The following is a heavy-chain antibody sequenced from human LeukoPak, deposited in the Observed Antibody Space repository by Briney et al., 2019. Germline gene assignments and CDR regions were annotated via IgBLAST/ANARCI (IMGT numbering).Heavy chain of an antibody. CDR1: GFTFSSYA. J-gene: IGHJ3*02. V-gene: IGHV3-30*04. D-gene: IGHD6-19*01. CDR3: ARVRSSGWYVRDDAFDI. CDR2: ISYDGSNK. Sequence: PGGSLRLSCAASGFTFSSYAMHWVRQAPGKGLEWVAVISYDGSNKYYADSVKGRFTISRDNSKNTLYLQMNSLRAEDTAVYYCARVRSSGWYVRDDAFDIWGQGTMVTVSS.